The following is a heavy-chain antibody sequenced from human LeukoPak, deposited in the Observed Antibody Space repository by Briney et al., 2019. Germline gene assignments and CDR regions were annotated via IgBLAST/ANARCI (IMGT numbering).Heavy chain of an antibody. CDR3: ARDNKLVSGGYSSSWYGFDY. D-gene: IGHD6-13*01. CDR2: INPRDGST. Sequence: ASVKVSCKASGYTFTSYYMHWVRQAPGQGLEWMGIINPRDGSTSYTQKFQGRVTMTRDTSTSTVYMELSSPRSEDTAVYYCARDNKLVSGGYSSSWYGFDYWGQGTLVTVSS. V-gene: IGHV1-46*01. J-gene: IGHJ4*02. CDR1: GYTFTSYY.